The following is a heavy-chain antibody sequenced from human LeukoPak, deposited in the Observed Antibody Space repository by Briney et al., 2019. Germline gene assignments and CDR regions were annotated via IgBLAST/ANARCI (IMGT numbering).Heavy chain of an antibody. D-gene: IGHD1-14*01. Sequence: PGGSLRLSCAASGFTFSSYWMRWVRQVPGKGLVWVARINPGGSSITYADPVKGRFTISRDNAKNTLYLQMDSLRAEDTGVYYCARSNQADDYWGQGTLVTVSS. CDR2: INPGGSSI. CDR1: GFTFSSYW. V-gene: IGHV3-74*01. CDR3: ARSNQADDY. J-gene: IGHJ4*02.